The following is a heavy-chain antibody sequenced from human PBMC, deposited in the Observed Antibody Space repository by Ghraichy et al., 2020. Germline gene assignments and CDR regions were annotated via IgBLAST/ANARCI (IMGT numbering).Heavy chain of an antibody. J-gene: IGHJ6*02. D-gene: IGHD6-13*01. CDR2: IYYSGST. V-gene: IGHV4-39*01. CDR1: GGSISSSSYY. CDR3: ARMRDPYSSSWYAIQLWSPRGYGMDV. Sequence: SETLSLTCTVSGGSISSSSYYWGWIRQPPWTGLEWIGSIYYSGSTYYNPSLKSRVTISVDTSKNQFSLKLSSVTAADTAVYYCARMRDPYSSSWYAIQLWSPRGYGMDVWGQGTTVTVSS.